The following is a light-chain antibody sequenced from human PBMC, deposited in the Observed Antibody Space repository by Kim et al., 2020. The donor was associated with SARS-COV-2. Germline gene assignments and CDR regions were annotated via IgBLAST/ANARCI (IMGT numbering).Light chain of an antibody. V-gene: IGLV1-44*01. CDR3: ASWDDTLSGWV. CDR1: SSNIGSNS. J-gene: IGLJ3*02. CDR2: NNN. Sequence: GQRVPLSCYGSSSNIGSNSVNWYQQVPGTAPKVLIYNNNQRPSGVPDRFSASKSGTSASLAISGLQSEDEADYYCASWDDTLSGWVFGGGTQLTVL.